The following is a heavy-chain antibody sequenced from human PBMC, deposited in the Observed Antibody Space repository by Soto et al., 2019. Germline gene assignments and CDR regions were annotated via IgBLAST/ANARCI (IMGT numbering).Heavy chain of an antibody. CDR2: IWYDGSNK. CDR1: GFTFSSYG. Sequence: QVQLVESGGGVVQPGRSLRLSCAASGFTFSSYGMHWVRQAPGKGLEWVAVIWYDGSNKYYADSVKGRFTISRDNSKNTLYLQMNSLRAEDTAVYYCARTPIVVVPAAMGGWFDPWGQGTLVTVSS. J-gene: IGHJ5*02. CDR3: ARTPIVVVPAAMGGWFDP. V-gene: IGHV3-33*01. D-gene: IGHD2-2*01.